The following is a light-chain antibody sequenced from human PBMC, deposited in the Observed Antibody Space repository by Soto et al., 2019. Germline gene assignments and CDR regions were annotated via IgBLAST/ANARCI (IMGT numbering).Light chain of an antibody. V-gene: IGKV1-39*01. CDR1: QSISSY. J-gene: IGKJ5*01. CDR2: AAS. CDR3: QQSYSTPIT. Sequence: DIQMTQSPSSLSASVGDRVTISCRAGQSISSYLNWYQQKAGQAPVLLIHAASSLQSGVPSRFSGSGSGTDFTLTISSLQPEDFATYYCQQSYSTPITFGQGTRLEI.